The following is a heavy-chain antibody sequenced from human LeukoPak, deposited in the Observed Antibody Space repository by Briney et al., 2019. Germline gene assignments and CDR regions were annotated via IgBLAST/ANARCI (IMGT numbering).Heavy chain of an antibody. D-gene: IGHD6-19*01. CDR1: GYTFTSYD. CDR3: AALSYSSGWKDFDY. Sequence: EASVNVSCKASGYTFTSYDINWVRQATGQGLEWMGWMNPNSGNTDYAQNFQGRVTMTRNTSISTAYMELSSLRSEDTAVYYCAALSYSSGWKDFDYWGQGTLVTVSS. V-gene: IGHV1-8*01. J-gene: IGHJ4*02. CDR2: MNPNSGNT.